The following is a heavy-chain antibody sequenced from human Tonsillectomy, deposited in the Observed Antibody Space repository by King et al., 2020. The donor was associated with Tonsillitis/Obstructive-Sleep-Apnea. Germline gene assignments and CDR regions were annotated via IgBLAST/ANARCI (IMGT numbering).Heavy chain of an antibody. CDR1: GLTVSNNY. Sequence: VQLQESGGGVIQPGGSLTLSCAASGLTVSNNYMSWVRQAPGKGLEWVSVIFSGGTTYYADSVKGRFAISRDTSKNMVYLQMNSLKAEDTAVYYCAKEPGTRLRTDYEGYCGQGTLVTVSS. CDR3: AKEPGTRLRTDYEGY. V-gene: IGHV3-53*01. D-gene: IGHD4/OR15-4a*01. CDR2: IFSGGTT. J-gene: IGHJ4*02.